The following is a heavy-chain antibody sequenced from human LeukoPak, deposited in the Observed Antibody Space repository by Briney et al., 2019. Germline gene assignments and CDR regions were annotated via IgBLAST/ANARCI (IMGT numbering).Heavy chain of an antibody. V-gene: IGHV3-33*01. J-gene: IGHJ4*02. D-gene: IGHD6-19*01. CDR3: AASKTGYSSGWYTYYIDY. CDR1: GFTFSSYG. Sequence: GGSLRLSCAASGFTFSSYGMHWVRQAPGKGLEWVAVIWYDGSNKYYADSVKGRFTISRDNSKNTLYLQMNSLRAEDTAVYYCAASKTGYSSGWYTYYIDYWGQGTLVTVSS. CDR2: IWYDGSNK.